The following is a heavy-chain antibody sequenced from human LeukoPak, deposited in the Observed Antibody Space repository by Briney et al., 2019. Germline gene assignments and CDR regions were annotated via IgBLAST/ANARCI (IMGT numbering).Heavy chain of an antibody. CDR3: ARDQGYNYGYVY. V-gene: IGHV1-46*01. CDR2: INPNSGST. CDR1: GYTFASYY. J-gene: IGHJ4*02. D-gene: IGHD5-18*01. Sequence: ASVKLSCKASGYTFASYYMHWVRQAPGQGLEWMGIINPNSGSTTYAQKFQGLVTMTRDTPTSTVYMELRSRRAEDTAVYYCARDQGYNYGYVYGGQGTLVTVSS.